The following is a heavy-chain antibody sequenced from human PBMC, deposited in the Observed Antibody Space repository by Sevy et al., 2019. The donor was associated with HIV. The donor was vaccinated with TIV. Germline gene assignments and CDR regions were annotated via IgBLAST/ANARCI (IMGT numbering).Heavy chain of an antibody. J-gene: IGHJ4*02. D-gene: IGHD3-22*01. Sequence: GGSLRLSCAASGFTFDDYAMHWVRQAPGKGLEWVSGISWNSGSIGYADSVKGRFTISRDNAKNSLYLQMNRLRAEDTALYCCGKALDSSDYLGLDYWGQGTLVTVSS. V-gene: IGHV3-9*01. CDR1: GFTFDDYA. CDR3: GKALDSSDYLGLDY. CDR2: ISWNSGSI.